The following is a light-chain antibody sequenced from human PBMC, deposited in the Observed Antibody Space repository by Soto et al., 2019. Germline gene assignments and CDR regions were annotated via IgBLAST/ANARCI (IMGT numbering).Light chain of an antibody. CDR2: STN. Sequence: QTVVTQEPSLSVSPGGTVTLTCGLTSGSVSTTYYPSWYQQTPGQAPRTLIYSTNIRSSGVPDRFSGSILGNKPALTITGDQADDESDYHCMLYMGGGLVVFGGGTKLTVL. V-gene: IGLV8-61*01. CDR1: SGSVSTTYY. J-gene: IGLJ2*01. CDR3: MLYMGGGLVV.